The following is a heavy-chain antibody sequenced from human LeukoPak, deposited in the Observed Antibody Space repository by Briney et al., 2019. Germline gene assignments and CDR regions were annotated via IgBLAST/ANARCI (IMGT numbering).Heavy chain of an antibody. J-gene: IGHJ3*02. CDR2: IDGSGSS. Sequence: KASETLSLTCTVSGYSISSGYLWGWIRQPPGKGLEWIGSIDGSGSSYYNPSLKSRVTISLDTSRNQFSLKLNSVTAADTAVYYCAKSNGYGLIDIWGQGTMVTVSS. CDR1: GYSISSGYL. V-gene: IGHV4-38-2*02. CDR3: AKSNGYGLIDI. D-gene: IGHD3-22*01.